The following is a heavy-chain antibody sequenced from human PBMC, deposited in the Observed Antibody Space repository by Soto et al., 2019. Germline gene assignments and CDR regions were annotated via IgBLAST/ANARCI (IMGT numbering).Heavy chain of an antibody. CDR1: GGSFSGYY. J-gene: IGHJ5*02. D-gene: IGHD2-15*01. Sequence: QVQLQQWGAGLLKPSETLSLTCAVYGGSFSGYYWSWIRQPPGKGLEGIGEINHSGSTNYNPSLKSRVTISVDTSKNQFSLKLSSVTAADTAVYYCARLSAAKNWFDPWGQGTLVTVSS. V-gene: IGHV4-34*01. CDR3: ARLSAAKNWFDP. CDR2: INHSGST.